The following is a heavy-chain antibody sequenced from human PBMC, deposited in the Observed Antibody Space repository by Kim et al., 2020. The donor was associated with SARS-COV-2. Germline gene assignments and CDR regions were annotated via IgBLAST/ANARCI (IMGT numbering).Heavy chain of an antibody. CDR2: IYYSGST. CDR1: GGSISSGDYY. Sequence: SETLSLTCTVSGGSISSGDYYWSWIRQPPGKGLEWIGYIYYSGSTYYNPSLKSRVTISVDTSKNQFSLKLSSVTAADTAVYYCARALILATIEDYYGMDGWGQGTTVTVCS. J-gene: IGHJ6*02. D-gene: IGHD5-12*01. V-gene: IGHV4-30-4*01. CDR3: ARALILATIEDYYGMDG.